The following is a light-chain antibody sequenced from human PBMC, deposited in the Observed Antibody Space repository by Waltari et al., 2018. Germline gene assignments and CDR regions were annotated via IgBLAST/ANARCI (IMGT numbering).Light chain of an antibody. CDR1: SSDVGSYNL. V-gene: IGLV2-23*02. CDR2: EVT. Sequence: QSALTQPASVSGSPGQSITISCTGTSSDVGSYNLVSWYQQHPGQAPKLMIYEVTKRPSGVSTRFSGSKSGNTASLTISGLQAEDESDYYCCSYAGASTHVVFGGGTKVTVL. CDR3: CSYAGASTHVV. J-gene: IGLJ2*01.